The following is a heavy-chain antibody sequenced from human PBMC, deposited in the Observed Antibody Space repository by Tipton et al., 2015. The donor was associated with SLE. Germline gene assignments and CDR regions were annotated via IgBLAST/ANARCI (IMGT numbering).Heavy chain of an antibody. Sequence: TLSLTCAVYGGSFSGYYWGWIRQPPGKGLEWIGSIYYSGSTYYNPSLKSRVTISVDTSKNQFSLKLSSVTAADTAVYYCARGGDYEEGYGMDVWGQGTTVTVSS. D-gene: IGHD4-17*01. V-gene: IGHV4-34*01. CDR2: IYYSGST. CDR3: ARGGDYEEGYGMDV. CDR1: GGSFSGYY. J-gene: IGHJ6*02.